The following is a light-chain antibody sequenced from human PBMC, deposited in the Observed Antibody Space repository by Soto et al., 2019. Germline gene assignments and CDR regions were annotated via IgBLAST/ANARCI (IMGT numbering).Light chain of an antibody. V-gene: IGKV3-11*01. Sequence: EIVLTQSPATLSLSPGERATLSCRASRTVNNYLAWYQHKPGQAPRLLIYDASIRATGIPARFSGSGSGTDFTLTISSLEPEDFAVYFCQQRSDWPPITFGQGTRVEIK. CDR1: RTVNNY. J-gene: IGKJ5*01. CDR2: DAS. CDR3: QQRSDWPPIT.